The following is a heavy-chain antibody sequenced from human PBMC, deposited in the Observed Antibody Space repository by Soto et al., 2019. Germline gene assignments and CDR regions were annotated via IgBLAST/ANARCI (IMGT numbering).Heavy chain of an antibody. J-gene: IGHJ6*02. CDR1: GFDFSTYA. Sequence: EVRLLESGGGLVQPGGSLRLSCVASGFDFSTYAMSWVRQAPGKGLEWVSVIGEGGVSGVYADAVKGRFTISRDNSKNTLYLQMTSLRVDDTAMYYCARDSVTRVSSDIPGMDVWGQGTTVSVSS. D-gene: IGHD3-10*01. V-gene: IGHV3-23*01. CDR3: ARDSVTRVSSDIPGMDV. CDR2: IGEGGVSG.